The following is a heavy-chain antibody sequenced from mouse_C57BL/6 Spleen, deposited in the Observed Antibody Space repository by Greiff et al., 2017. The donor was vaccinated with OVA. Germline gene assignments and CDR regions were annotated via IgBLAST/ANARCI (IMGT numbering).Heavy chain of an antibody. CDR2: IHPNSGST. D-gene: IGHD2-4*01. V-gene: IGHV1-64*01. J-gene: IGHJ2*01. CDR3: ARSEDYGALDY. CDR1: GYTFTSYW. Sequence: QVQLKQPGAELVKPGASVKLSCKASGYTFTSYWMHWVKQRPGQGLEWIGMIHPNSGSTNYNEKFKSKATLTVDKSSSTAYMQLSSLTSEDSAVYYCARSEDYGALDYWGQGTTLTVSS.